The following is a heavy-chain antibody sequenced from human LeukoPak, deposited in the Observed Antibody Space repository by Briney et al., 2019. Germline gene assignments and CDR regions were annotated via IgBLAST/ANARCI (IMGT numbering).Heavy chain of an antibody. J-gene: IGHJ4*02. CDR3: ARDGMTTVGFDY. V-gene: IGHV3-66*01. D-gene: IGHD4-11*01. CDR1: GFTVSSNY. CDR2: IYSGGTT. Sequence: GGSLRLSCAASGFTVSSNYMSWVRQAPGEGLEWVSVIYSGGTTYSADSVKGRFTISRDNSKNTLYLQMNSLRAEDTAVYYCARDGMTTVGFDYWGQGTLVTVSS.